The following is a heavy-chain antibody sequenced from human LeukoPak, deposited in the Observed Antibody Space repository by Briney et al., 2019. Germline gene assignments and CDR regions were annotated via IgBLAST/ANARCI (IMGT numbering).Heavy chain of an antibody. Sequence: KTGGSLRLSCAASGFTFSSYSMNWVRQAPGKGLEWVSSISSSSSYIYYADSVKGRFTISRDNAKDPLYLQMNSLRAEDTAVYYCARDVDTAMVYFDYWGQGTLVTVSS. CDR3: ARDVDTAMVYFDY. CDR2: ISSSSSYI. J-gene: IGHJ4*02. D-gene: IGHD5-18*01. CDR1: GFTFSSYS. V-gene: IGHV3-21*01.